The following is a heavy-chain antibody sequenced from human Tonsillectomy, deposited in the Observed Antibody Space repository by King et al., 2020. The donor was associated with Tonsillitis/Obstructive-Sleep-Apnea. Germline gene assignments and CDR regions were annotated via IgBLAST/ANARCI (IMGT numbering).Heavy chain of an antibody. CDR1: GCTFSSYG. Sequence: QLVQSGAEVKKPGASVKVSCKASGCTFSSYGISWVRQAPGQGLEWMGGIIPFFGTANYAQKFQGRVTITADESTSTAYMELSSLRSEDTAVYYCARTPVRFLENIYYYYMDVWGKGATVTVSS. J-gene: IGHJ6*03. CDR2: IIPFFGTA. V-gene: IGHV1-69*12. D-gene: IGHD3-3*01. CDR3: ARTPVRFLENIYYYYMDV.